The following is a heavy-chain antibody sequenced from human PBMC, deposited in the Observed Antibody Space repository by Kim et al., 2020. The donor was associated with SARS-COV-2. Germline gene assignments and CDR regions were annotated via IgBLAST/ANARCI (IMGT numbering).Heavy chain of an antibody. D-gene: IGHD3-10*01. J-gene: IGHJ5*02. CDR3: ARGPLGVRGVIIPNWFDP. CDR2: IIPIFGTA. CDR1: GGTFSSYA. Sequence: SVKVSCKASGGTFSSYAISWVRQAPGQGLEWMGGIIPIFGTANYAQKLQGRVTITADESTSTAYMELSSLRSEDTAVYYCARGPLGVRGVIIPNWFDPWGQGTLVTVSS. V-gene: IGHV1-69*13.